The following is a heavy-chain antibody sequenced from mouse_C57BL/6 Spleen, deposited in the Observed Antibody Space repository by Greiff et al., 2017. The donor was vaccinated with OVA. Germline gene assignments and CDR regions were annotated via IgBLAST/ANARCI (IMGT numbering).Heavy chain of an antibody. D-gene: IGHD1-1*01. CDR3: ARHPPTGDYAMDY. J-gene: IGHJ4*01. CDR2: ISSGGSYT. CDR1: GFTFSSYG. Sequence: DVMLVESGGDLVKPGGSLKLSCAASGFTFSSYGMSWVRQTPDKRLEWVATISSGGSYTYYPDSVKGRFTISRDNAKNTLYLQMSSLKSEDTAMYYCARHPPTGDYAMDYWGQGTSVTVSS. V-gene: IGHV5-6*02.